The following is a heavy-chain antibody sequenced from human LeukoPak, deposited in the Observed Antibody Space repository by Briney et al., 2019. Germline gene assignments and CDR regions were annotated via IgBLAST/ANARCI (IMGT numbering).Heavy chain of an antibody. V-gene: IGHV1-2*02. CDR2: IKPNSGVT. Sequence: ASVKVSCKASRYTFIDYFVHWMRQTPGQGLEWLGWIKPNSGVTRYAQKFQGRVTLTRDTAAYMELSSLKSDDTAVYYCARAVSGTLGGAFDIWGQGTAVTVSS. D-gene: IGHD1-7*01. J-gene: IGHJ3*02. CDR1: RYTFIDYF. CDR3: ARAVSGTLGGAFDI.